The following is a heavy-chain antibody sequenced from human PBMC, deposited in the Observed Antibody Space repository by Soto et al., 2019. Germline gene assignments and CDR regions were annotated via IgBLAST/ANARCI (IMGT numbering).Heavy chain of an antibody. CDR2: IIPIFGTA. Sequence: PVNVSRKASGGSISSYAISWVRHTPGQGLEWMGGIIPIFGTANYAQKFQGRVTITADESTSTAYMELSGLRSEDTAVYYCVRDKKIHCSGGSCDPDNGMDVWGQGTTVTVSS. CDR3: VRDKKIHCSGGSCDPDNGMDV. D-gene: IGHD2-15*01. J-gene: IGHJ6*02. V-gene: IGHV1-69*01. CDR1: GGSISSYA.